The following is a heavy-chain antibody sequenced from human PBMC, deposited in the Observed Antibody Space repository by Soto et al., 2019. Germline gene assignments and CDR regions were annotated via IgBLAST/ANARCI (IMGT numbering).Heavy chain of an antibody. CDR2: ISYDGSNK. D-gene: IGHD2-15*01. CDR1: GFTFSSYG. Sequence: GGSLRLSCAASGFTFSSYGMHWVRQAPGKGLEWVAVISYDGSNKYYADSVKGRFTIYRDNSKDTMYLQMNSLRAEDTVVYYWSKAIRGFYCSGGSCYDLDTPSRGYGMDVWGQGTTVTVSS. J-gene: IGHJ6*02. V-gene: IGHV3-30*18. CDR3: SKAIRGFYCSGGSCYDLDTPSRGYGMDV.